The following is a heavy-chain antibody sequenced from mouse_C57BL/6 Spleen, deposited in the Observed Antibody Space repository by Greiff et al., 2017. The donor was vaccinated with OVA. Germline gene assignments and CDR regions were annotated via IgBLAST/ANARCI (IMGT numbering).Heavy chain of an antibody. J-gene: IGHJ2*01. D-gene: IGHD2-3*01. Sequence: VQLKESGEGLVKPGGSLKLSCAASGFTFSSYAMSWVRQTPEKRLEWVAYISSGGDYIYYADTVKGRFTISRDNARNTLYLQMSSLKSEDTAMYYCTRGDGYYVLDYWGQGTTLTVSS. CDR2: ISSGGDYI. CDR1: GFTFSSYA. V-gene: IGHV5-9-1*02. CDR3: TRGDGYYVLDY.